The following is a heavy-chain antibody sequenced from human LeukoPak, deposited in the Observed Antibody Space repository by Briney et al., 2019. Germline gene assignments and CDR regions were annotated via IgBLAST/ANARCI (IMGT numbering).Heavy chain of an antibody. CDR3: ARDKYYYDSSGGGYYFDY. CDR1: GFTFSSYA. D-gene: IGHD3-22*01. J-gene: IGHJ4*02. V-gene: IGHV3-23*01. Sequence: GGSLRLSCAASGFTFSSYAMHWVRQAPGKGLEWVSAISGSGGSTYYADSVKGRFTISRDNSKNTLYLQMNSLRAEDTAVYYCARDKYYYDSSGGGYYFDYWGQGTLVTVSS. CDR2: ISGSGGST.